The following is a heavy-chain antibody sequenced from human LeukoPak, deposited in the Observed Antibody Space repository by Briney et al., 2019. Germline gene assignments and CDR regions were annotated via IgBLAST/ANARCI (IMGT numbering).Heavy chain of an antibody. D-gene: IGHD3-9*01. CDR3: AKGGELRYFDTLPHQIDY. J-gene: IGHJ4*02. CDR1: GFTFDDYA. CDR2: ISGDGDST. Sequence: SGGSLRLSCAASGFTFDDYAMHWVRQASGKALEWVSLISGDGDSTYYADSVKGRFTISRDNSKNSLYLQMNSLRTEDTALYYCAKGGELRYFDTLPHQIDYWGQGTLVTVSS. V-gene: IGHV3-43*02.